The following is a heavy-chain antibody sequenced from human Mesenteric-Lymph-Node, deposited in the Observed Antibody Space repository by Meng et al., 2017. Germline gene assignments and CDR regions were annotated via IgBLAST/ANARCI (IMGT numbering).Heavy chain of an antibody. CDR3: ATTYIVGATNRQYNDAFDI. CDR2: ISAYNGNT. D-gene: IGHD1-26*01. V-gene: IGHV1-18*04. CDR1: GYTFPSYC. Sequence: ASVKVSCKASGYTFPSYCISWVRQAPGQGLEWMGWISAYNGNTNYAQKFQGRVTMTTDTSTSTAYMELRSLRSDDTAVYYCATTYIVGATNRQYNDAFDIWGQGTMVPVSS. J-gene: IGHJ3*02.